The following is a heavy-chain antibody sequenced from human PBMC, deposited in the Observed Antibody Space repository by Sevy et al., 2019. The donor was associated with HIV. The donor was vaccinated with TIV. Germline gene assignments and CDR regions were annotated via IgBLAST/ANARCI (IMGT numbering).Heavy chain of an antibody. CDR2: FGIAGDT. Sequence: GGSLRLSCAASGFTFSFYDMHWVRQATGKGLEWVSGFGIAGDTYYAGSVKGRFTISRDNAKNPLYLQMNSLRAGDTDVYYCARKSTSYSHFDYWGQGTLVTVSS. D-gene: IGHD1-26*01. J-gene: IGHJ4*02. CDR3: ARKSTSYSHFDY. CDR1: GFTFSFYD. V-gene: IGHV3-13*01.